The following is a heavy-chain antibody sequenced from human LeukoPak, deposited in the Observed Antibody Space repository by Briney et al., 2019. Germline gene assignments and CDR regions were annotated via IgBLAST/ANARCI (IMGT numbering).Heavy chain of an antibody. CDR3: ARGPTVKYSIFGWFDP. J-gene: IGHJ5*02. V-gene: IGHV3-30-3*01. Sequence: GGSLRLSCAASGFTFSSYAMHWVRQAPGKGLEWVAVISYDGSNKYYADPVKGRFTISRDNSKNTLYLQMNSLRAEDTAVYYCARGPTVKYSIFGWFDPWGQGTLVTVSS. D-gene: IGHD6-6*01. CDR1: GFTFSSYA. CDR2: ISYDGSNK.